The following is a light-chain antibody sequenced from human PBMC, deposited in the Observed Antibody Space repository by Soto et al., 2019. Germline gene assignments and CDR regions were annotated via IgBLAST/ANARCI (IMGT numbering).Light chain of an antibody. CDR2: QVT. J-gene: IGLJ1*01. CDR1: TRDIAGYNY. CDR3: TSFSSSTSLYV. Sequence: QSALTQPASVSGSLGQSITISCTGTTRDIAGYNYISWYQQLPGKAPKLMIYQVTIRPSGISNRFSGSKPGNTASLTISGLQAEDEADYYCTSFSSSTSLYVFGTGTKLTVL. V-gene: IGLV2-14*01.